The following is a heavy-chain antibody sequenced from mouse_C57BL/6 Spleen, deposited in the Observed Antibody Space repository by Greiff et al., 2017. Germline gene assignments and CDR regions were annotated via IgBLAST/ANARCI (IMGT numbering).Heavy chain of an antibody. D-gene: IGHD1-1*01. CDR1: GYTFTDYY. CDR2: INPNNGGT. V-gene: IGHV1-26*01. J-gene: IGHJ2*01. Sequence: VQLQQSGPELVKPGASVKISCKASGYTFTDYYMNWVKKSHGKSLEWIGDINPNNGGTSYNQKFKGKATLTVDKSSSTAYMELRSLTSDDSAVYYCGPSIYYYGSLDYWGQGTTLTVSS. CDR3: GPSIYYYGSLDY.